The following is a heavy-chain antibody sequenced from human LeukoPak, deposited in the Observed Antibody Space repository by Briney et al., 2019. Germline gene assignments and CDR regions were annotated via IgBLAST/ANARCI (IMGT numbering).Heavy chain of an antibody. CDR3: ATAAYDSGSYIVNHDY. Sequence: PGGSLRLSRAASGFTFSSYAMSWVRQAPGKGLEWVSVIFRDDTTYYGDSVKGRFTISRDNFKNTLFLQMSSLRAEDTAVYYCATAAYDSGSYIVNHDYWGQGTLVTVSS. CDR2: IFRDDTT. CDR1: GFTFSSYA. D-gene: IGHD3-22*01. J-gene: IGHJ4*02. V-gene: IGHV3-53*01.